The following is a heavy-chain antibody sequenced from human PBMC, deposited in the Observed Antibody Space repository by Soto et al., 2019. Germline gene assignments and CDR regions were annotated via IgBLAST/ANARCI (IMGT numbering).Heavy chain of an antibody. CDR1: GFTFSSYG. V-gene: IGHV3-33*01. CDR3: ARDGIFWSGYSYFDY. J-gene: IGHJ4*02. D-gene: IGHD3-3*01. CDR2: IWYDGSNK. Sequence: QVPLVESGGGVVQPGRSLRLSCAASGFTFSSYGMHWVRQAPGKGLEWVAVIWYDGSNKYYADSVKGRFTISRDNSKNTLYLQMNSLRAEDTAVYYCARDGIFWSGYSYFDYWGQGTLVTVSS.